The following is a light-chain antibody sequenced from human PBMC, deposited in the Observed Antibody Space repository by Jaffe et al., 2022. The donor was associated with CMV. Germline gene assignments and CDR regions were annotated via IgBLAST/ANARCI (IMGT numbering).Light chain of an antibody. CDR3: QAWDSNSAYVV. Sequence: SYELTQPPSLSVSPGQTASITCSGDKLGYQYPCWYQQKPGQSPVLVIYEGSKRPSGIPERFSGSNSGNTATLTISGTQAIDEADYYCQAWDSNSAYVVFGGGTKLTVL. V-gene: IGLV3-1*01. CDR1: KLGYQY. J-gene: IGLJ2*01. CDR2: EGS.